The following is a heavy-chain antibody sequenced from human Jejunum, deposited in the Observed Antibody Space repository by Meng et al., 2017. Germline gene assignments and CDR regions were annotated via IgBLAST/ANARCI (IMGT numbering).Heavy chain of an antibody. D-gene: IGHD4-23*01. CDR2: ISSGDST. J-gene: IGHJ3*02. Sequence: GGSLRLSCAASGFTFGRHAMNWVRQAPGRGLEWVSVISSGDSTHYAEAVQGRFNISRGNSRNTVYLQMNSLRVEDSAVYYCAKSTPYGDAFDMWGQGTVVTVSS. V-gene: IGHV3-23*01. CDR3: AKSTPYGDAFDM. CDR1: GFTFGRHA.